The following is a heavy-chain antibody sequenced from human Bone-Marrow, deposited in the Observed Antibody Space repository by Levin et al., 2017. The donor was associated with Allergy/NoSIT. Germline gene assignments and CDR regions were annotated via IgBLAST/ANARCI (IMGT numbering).Heavy chain of an antibody. CDR3: ARTSYRSPYYYGMDV. J-gene: IGHJ6*02. CDR1: GFSLTTTGMC. D-gene: IGHD3-16*01. V-gene: IGHV2-70*01. CDR2: IDWEDDT. Sequence: RPSGPTLVKPTQTLTLTCSFSGFSLTTTGMCVSWIRQPPGKALEWLALIDWEDDTYFMTSLKTRLTISKDTSKNQVVLTMTNMDPMDTATYYCARTSYRSPYYYGMDVWGQGTTVTVSS.